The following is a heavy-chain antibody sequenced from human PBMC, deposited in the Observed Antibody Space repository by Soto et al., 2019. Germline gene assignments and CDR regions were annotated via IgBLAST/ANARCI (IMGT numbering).Heavy chain of an antibody. CDR3: ARDAIIAVAGTVYYYYYGLDV. CDR1: GGTFSSYA. CDR2: IIPIFGTA. Sequence: GASVKVSCKASGGTFSSYAISWVRQAPGQGLEWMGGIIPIFGTANYAQKFQGRVTITADESTSTAYMELSSLRSEDTAVYYCARDAIIAVAGTVYYYYYGLDVWSQGTTVTVSS. D-gene: IGHD6-19*01. V-gene: IGHV1-69*13. J-gene: IGHJ6*02.